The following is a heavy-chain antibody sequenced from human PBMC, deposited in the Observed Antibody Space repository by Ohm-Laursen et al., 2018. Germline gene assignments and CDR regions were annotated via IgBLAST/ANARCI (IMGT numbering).Heavy chain of an antibody. CDR3: AKGYYYDTSGYYLID. CDR2: ISLDGSNK. V-gene: IGHV3-30*18. D-gene: IGHD3-22*01. Sequence: SLRLSCTASGFAFISYAMHWVRQAPGKGLEWVAVISLDGSNKYYADSVKGRFTISRDNSKNTLYLQMNTLGVEDTAVYYCAKGYYYDTSGYYLIDWGQGTLVTVSS. J-gene: IGHJ4*02. CDR1: GFAFISYA.